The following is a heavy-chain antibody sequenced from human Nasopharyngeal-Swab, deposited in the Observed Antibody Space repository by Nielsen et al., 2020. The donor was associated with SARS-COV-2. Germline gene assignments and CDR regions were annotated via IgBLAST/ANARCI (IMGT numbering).Heavy chain of an antibody. CDR3: ARDSSSSWYEGYDAFDI. CDR1: GFTFSSYA. Sequence: GESLKISCAASGFTFSSYAMSWVRQAPGKGLEWVSVIYSGGSTYYADSVKGRFTISRDNSKNTLYLLMNSLRAEDTAVYYCARDSSSSWYEGYDAFDIWGQGTMVTVSS. D-gene: IGHD6-13*01. CDR2: IYSGGST. J-gene: IGHJ3*02. V-gene: IGHV3-53*01.